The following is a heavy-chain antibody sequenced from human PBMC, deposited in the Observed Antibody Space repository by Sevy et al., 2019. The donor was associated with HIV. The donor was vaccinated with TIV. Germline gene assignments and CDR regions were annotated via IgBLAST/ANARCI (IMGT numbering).Heavy chain of an antibody. CDR1: VDTFTNNY. CDR2: VDPSAGNT. Sequence: ASVKVSCKASVDTFTNNYIHWVRQAPGQGLEWMGMVDPSAGNTTYAQKFQGRVTMTRDTSTSILYMDLSSLRSEDTAVYYCVRADPDQHFDSWGQGTLVTVSS. J-gene: IGHJ4*02. V-gene: IGHV1-46*01. CDR3: VRADPDQHFDS.